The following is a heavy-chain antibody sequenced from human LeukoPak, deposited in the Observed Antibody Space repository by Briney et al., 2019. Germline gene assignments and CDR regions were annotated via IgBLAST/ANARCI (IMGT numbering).Heavy chain of an antibody. J-gene: IGHJ4*02. CDR3: ARDPSITMVRGVIGRFDY. V-gene: IGHV3-30*04. CDR1: GFTFSSYA. CDR2: ISYDGSNK. D-gene: IGHD3-10*01. Sequence: PGRSLRLSCAASGFTFSSYAMHWVRQAPGKGLEWVAVISYDGSNKYYADSVKGRFTISRDNSKNTLYLQMNSLRAEDTAVYYCARDPSITMVRGVIGRFDYWGQGTLVTVSS.